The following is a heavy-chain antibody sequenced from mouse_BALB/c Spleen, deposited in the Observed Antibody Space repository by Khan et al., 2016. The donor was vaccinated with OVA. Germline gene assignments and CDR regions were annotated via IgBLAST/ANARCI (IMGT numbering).Heavy chain of an antibody. D-gene: IGHD1-1*01. J-gene: IGHJ3*01. CDR2: ISSGGSYT. Sequence: EVELVESGGDLVKPGGSLNLSCAVSGFTFSTYGMSWVRQTPDKRLEWVATISSGGSYTYYPANVTGRFTISRDNARNTLYLQMSSLTSEDTAMNYCAGIAYYYDSEGIAYWGQGTLVTVSA. CDR1: GFTFSTYG. CDR3: AGIAYYYDSEGIAY. V-gene: IGHV5-6*01.